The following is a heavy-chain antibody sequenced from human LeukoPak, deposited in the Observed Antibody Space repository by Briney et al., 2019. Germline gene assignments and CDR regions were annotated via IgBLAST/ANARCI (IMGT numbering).Heavy chain of an antibody. J-gene: IGHJ4*02. V-gene: IGHV3-23*01. CDR3: AKGKGVGITAASDY. CDR1: GFTFSNYA. D-gene: IGHD6-13*01. Sequence: GGTLRLSCAASGFTFSNYARSWVRQAPGKGLEWVSGISGVGGSTYYADSVKGRFTISRDNTKSTVFLQMNSLRAEDTAVYYCAKGKGVGITAASDYWGQGTLVTVSS. CDR2: ISGVGGST.